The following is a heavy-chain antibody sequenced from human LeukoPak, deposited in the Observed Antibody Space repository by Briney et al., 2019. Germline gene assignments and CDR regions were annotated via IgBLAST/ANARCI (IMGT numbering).Heavy chain of an antibody. D-gene: IGHD1-26*01. Sequence: ASVKVSCKASGYTFTGYYMHWVRQAPGQGLEWMGWINPNSGGTNYAQKFQGRVTMTRDTSISTAYMELSRLRSDDTALYYCARDRGGGSYLGAFDIWGQGTMVTVSS. CDR1: GYTFTGYY. CDR2: INPNSGGT. V-gene: IGHV1-2*02. J-gene: IGHJ3*02. CDR3: ARDRGGGSYLGAFDI.